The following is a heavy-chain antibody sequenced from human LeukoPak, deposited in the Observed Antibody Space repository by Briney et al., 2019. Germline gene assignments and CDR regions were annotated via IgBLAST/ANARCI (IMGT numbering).Heavy chain of an antibody. CDR2: INPNSGGT. CDR3: ARGGSSWDFAFDI. D-gene: IGHD6-13*01. J-gene: IGHJ3*02. Sequence: ASVKVSCKASGYTFTGYYMHWVRQAPGQGLEWMGWINPNSGGTNYAQKFQGRVTMTRDTSITTAYMELSRLRSDDTAVYYCARGGSSWDFAFDIWGQGTMVTVSS. CDR1: GYTFTGYY. V-gene: IGHV1-2*02.